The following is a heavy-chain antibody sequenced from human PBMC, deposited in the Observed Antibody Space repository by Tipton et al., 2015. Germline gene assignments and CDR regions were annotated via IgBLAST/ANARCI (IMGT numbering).Heavy chain of an antibody. CDR1: SDSISKYY. CDR3: ARDLEHGMDV. CDR2: ISYSGST. J-gene: IGHJ6*02. D-gene: IGHD5-24*01. Sequence: TLSLTCSVSSDSISKYYWSWIRQPPGKGLEWIGYISYSGSTHYNPSLKRRVTISLDTSKNQFSLTLNSVTAADTAVYYCARDLEHGMDVWGQGTTVTVPS. V-gene: IGHV4-59*01.